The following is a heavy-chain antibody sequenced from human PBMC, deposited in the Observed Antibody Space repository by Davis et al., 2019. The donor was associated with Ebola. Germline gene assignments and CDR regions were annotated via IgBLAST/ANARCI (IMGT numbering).Heavy chain of an antibody. J-gene: IGHJ4*02. CDR1: GFTFSSYA. CDR3: ALHTGSTGASPLNY. Sequence: GESLKISCAASGFTFSSYAMSWVRQAPGKGLEWVSAMSGSGGSTYYADSVKGRFTISRDNSKNTLYLQMNSLRAEDTAVYYCALHTGSTGASPLNYWGQGTLVTVSS. V-gene: IGHV3-23*01. CDR2: MSGSGGST. D-gene: IGHD7-27*01.